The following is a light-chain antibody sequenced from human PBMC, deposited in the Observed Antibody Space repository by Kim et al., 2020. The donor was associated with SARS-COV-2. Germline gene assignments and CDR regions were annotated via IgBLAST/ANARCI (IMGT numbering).Light chain of an antibody. J-gene: IGLJ1*01. Sequence: QSVLTQPASVSGSPGQSITISCTGTSSDIGSYNFVSWYQQYPGKAPKVMIYDVTKRPSGVSNRFSGSKSGNTASLTISGLQAEDEADYYCTSYTTRSTHVFGTGTKVTVL. CDR1: SSDIGSYNF. CDR2: DVT. CDR3: TSYTTRSTHV. V-gene: IGLV2-14*03.